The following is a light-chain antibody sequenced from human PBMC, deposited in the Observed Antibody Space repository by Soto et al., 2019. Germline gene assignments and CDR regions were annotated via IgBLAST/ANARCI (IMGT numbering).Light chain of an antibody. J-gene: IGKJ5*01. Sequence: ELVLTQSPGTLSLSPGESAALPCRASQPVSSNFLAWYQQKPGQAPRLRIYGVSSRASGIPDRFFGSGSGTDFTLTINRLEPEDFAVYYCQQYANSPITFGQGTRLEI. CDR2: GVS. CDR3: QQYANSPIT. V-gene: IGKV3-20*01. CDR1: QPVSSNF.